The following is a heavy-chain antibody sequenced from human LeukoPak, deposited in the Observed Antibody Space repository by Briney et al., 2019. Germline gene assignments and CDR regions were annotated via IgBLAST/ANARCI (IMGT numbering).Heavy chain of an antibody. D-gene: IGHD1-26*01. CDR2: INPSGGST. CDR1: GYTFTSYY. J-gene: IGHJ4*02. V-gene: IGHV1-46*01. Sequence: ASVKVSCKASGYTFTSYYMHWVRQAPGQGLEWMGIINPSGGSTSYAQKFQGRVTMTRDMSTSTAYMELRSLRSDDTAVYYCAAGGSYPPKFDYWGQGTLVTVSS. CDR3: AAGGSYPPKFDY.